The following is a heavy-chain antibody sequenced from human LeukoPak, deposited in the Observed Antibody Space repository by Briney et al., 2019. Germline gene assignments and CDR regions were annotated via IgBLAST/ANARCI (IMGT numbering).Heavy chain of an antibody. V-gene: IGHV1-18*01. Sequence: ASVKVSCMASGCTLTSYGLSWVRQARGQGLEWMGWISAYNGNTNYAQKLQGRVTMTTDTSTSTVYMELRSVRSDDAAVYYCARDFWSGLKASTDYWGQGTLVTVSS. J-gene: IGHJ4*02. CDR1: GCTLTSYG. D-gene: IGHD3-3*01. CDR3: ARDFWSGLKASTDY. CDR2: ISAYNGNT.